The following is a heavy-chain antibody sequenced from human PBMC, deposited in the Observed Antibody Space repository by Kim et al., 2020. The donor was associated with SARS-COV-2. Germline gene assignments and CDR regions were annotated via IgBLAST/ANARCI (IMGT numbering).Heavy chain of an antibody. J-gene: IGHJ4*01. CDR1: GFTFSSYA. D-gene: IGHD3-3*01. Sequence: GGSLRLSCAASGFTFSSYAMHWVRQAPGKGLEWVAVISYDGSNKYYADSVKGRFTISRDNSKNTLYLQMNSLRAEDTAVYYCARVGHDFWSGYYYFDYWG. CDR3: ARVGHDFWSGYYYFDY. CDR2: ISYDGSNK. V-gene: IGHV3-30*04.